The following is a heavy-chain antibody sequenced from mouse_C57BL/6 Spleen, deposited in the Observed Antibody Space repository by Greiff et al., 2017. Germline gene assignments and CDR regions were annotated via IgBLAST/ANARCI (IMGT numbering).Heavy chain of an antibody. V-gene: IGHV2-9*01. J-gene: IGHJ4*01. Sequence: VHLVESGPGLVAPSQSLSLTCNVSGFSFTSYGVDWVRQPPGKGLEWLGVIWGGGSTNYNSALMSRLCISKDNSKSQVFLKMNSLQTDDTAMYYCAKHVYYVRSYDYAMDYWGQGTSVTVSS. CDR1: GFSFTSYG. CDR3: AKHVYYVRSYDYAMDY. CDR2: IWGGGST. D-gene: IGHD1-1*01.